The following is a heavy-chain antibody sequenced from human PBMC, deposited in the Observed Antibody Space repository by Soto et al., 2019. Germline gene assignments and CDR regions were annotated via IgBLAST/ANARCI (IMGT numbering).Heavy chain of an antibody. Sequence: ASVKVSCKASGYTFTSYAMHWVRQAPGQRLEWMGWINAGNGNTKYSQKFQGRVTITRDTSASTAYMELSSLRSEDTAVYYCARVSLPYSSGWYATSSSYYFDYWGQGTLVTVSS. J-gene: IGHJ4*02. CDR2: INAGNGNT. CDR1: GYTFTSYA. CDR3: ARVSLPYSSGWYATSSSYYFDY. V-gene: IGHV1-3*01. D-gene: IGHD6-19*01.